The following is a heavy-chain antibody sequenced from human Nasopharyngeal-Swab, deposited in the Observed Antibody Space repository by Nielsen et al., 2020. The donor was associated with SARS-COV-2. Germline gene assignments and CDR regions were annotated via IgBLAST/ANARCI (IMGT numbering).Heavy chain of an antibody. D-gene: IGHD4-11*01. CDR2: ISWNSGSI. Sequence: GGSLRLSCAASGFTFDDYAMHWVRQAPGKGLEWVSGISWNSGSIGYADSVKGRFTISRDNAKNSLYLQMNSLRAEDTAVYYCASPRDYNNYVFDYWGQGTLVTVSS. CDR3: ASPRDYNNYVFDY. CDR1: GFTFDDYA. J-gene: IGHJ4*02. V-gene: IGHV3-9*01.